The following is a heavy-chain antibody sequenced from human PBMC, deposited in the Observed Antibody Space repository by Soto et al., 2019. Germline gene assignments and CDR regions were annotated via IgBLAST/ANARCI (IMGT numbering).Heavy chain of an antibody. D-gene: IGHD6-19*01. V-gene: IGHV2-5*02. CDR1: GFSLSTTGVG. CDR2: IYWDDDK. Sequence: QITLKESGPALLKPTQTPTLTCSFSGFSLSTTGVGVGWIRQPPGKALEWLALIYWDDDKRYSPSLKNRLTITKDTSKNQVVLTMTNMDLVDTATYYCAHHGAYSSGWPLDHWGQGTLVTVSS. CDR3: AHHGAYSSGWPLDH. J-gene: IGHJ4*02.